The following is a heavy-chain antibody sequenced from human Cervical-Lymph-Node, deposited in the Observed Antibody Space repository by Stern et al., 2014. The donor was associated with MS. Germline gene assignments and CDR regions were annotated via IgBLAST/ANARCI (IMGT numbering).Heavy chain of an antibody. J-gene: IGHJ4*02. Sequence: VPLVQSGGVLVKPGGSLRLSFTASGFTFSDHYIDLVRQAPGKGLQWVGRSSNRADSYSTEYAKSVKGRFTISVDDARNSVYLQMNSLKIDDTAVYYCARLPLNWGQGTLVTVSS. CDR1: GFTFSDHY. V-gene: IGHV3-72*01. CDR3: ARLPLN. CDR2: SSNRADSYST.